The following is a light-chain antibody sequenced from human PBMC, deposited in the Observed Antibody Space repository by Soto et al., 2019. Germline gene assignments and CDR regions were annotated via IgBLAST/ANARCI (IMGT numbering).Light chain of an antibody. CDR1: QGIRND. J-gene: IGKJ1*01. Sequence: AIQMTQSPSSLSASVGDRVTITCRASQGIRNDLGWYQQRPGKAPKLLIYAASSLESGVPSRFSGSGSGTDSTLTISSLQPEDFATYFCLQDHNYPRTFGQGTKVDIK. CDR3: LQDHNYPRT. CDR2: AAS. V-gene: IGKV1-6*01.